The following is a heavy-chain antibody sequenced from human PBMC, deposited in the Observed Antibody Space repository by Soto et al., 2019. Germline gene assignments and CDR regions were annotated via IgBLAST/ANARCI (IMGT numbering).Heavy chain of an antibody. V-gene: IGHV4-34*01. CDR1: GGSFSGYY. CDR3: ARGRSSCWYYYSGMDV. CDR2: INHSGST. Sequence: QVQLQQWGAGLLKPSETLSLTCAVYGGSFSGYYWSWIRQPPGRGLEWIGEINHSGSTNYNPSLKSLVTLSVDTSKDQFSLKLISVTDADAAVYYCARGRSSCWYYYSGMDVCVQGTTVSVSS. D-gene: IGHD6-13*01. J-gene: IGHJ6*02.